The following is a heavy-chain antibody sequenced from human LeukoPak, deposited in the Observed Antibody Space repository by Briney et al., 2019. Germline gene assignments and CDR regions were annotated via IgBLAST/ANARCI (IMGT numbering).Heavy chain of an antibody. D-gene: IGHD2-21*01. J-gene: IGHJ6*02. CDR3: ARRVSAFFYGMDV. CDR2: IYYSGSS. Sequence: SETLSLTCTVSGGSISSYYWSWIRQPPGKGLEWIGYIYYSGSSNYNPSLKSRVSISVDTSKNQLSLKLSSVTAADTAVYYCARRVSAFFYGMDVWGQGTTVTVSS. CDR1: GGSISSYY. V-gene: IGHV4-59*01.